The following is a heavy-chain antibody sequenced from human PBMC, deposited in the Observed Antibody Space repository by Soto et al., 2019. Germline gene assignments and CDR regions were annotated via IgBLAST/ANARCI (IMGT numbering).Heavy chain of an antibody. V-gene: IGHV4-59*12. CDR3: AREPIN. Sequence: PSETLSLTCSVSGGSISSYYWSWIRQPPGKGLEWIGYIYYSGSTYYNPSLKSRVTISVDTSKNQFSLKLSSVTAADTAVYYCAREPINWGQGTLVTVS. J-gene: IGHJ4*02. CDR2: IYYSGST. D-gene: IGHD5-12*01. CDR1: GGSISSYY.